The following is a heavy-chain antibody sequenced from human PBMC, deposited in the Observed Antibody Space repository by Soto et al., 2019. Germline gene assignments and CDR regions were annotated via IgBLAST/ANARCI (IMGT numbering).Heavy chain of an antibody. D-gene: IGHD3-10*01. V-gene: IGHV3-30*18. CDR3: AKDINYYGSGSYSY. CDR1: GFTFSSYG. Sequence: GGSLRLSCAASGFTFSSYGMHWVCQAPGKGLEWVAVISYDGSNKYYADSVKGRFTISRDNSKNTLYLQMNSLRAEDTAVYYCAKDINYYGSGSYSYWGQGTLVTVSS. J-gene: IGHJ4*02. CDR2: ISYDGSNK.